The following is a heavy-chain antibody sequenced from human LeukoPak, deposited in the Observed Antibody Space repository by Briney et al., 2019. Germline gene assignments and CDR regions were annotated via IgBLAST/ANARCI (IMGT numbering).Heavy chain of an antibody. D-gene: IGHD3-3*01. CDR3: VRGEWFADFEKQNSFF. V-gene: IGHV3-30*19. J-gene: IGHJ4*02. CDR1: GFIFSYYG. Sequence: GGSLRLSCAASGFIFSYYGMHWVRQAPGKGLEWVAFVSSDGSNRNIADSVEGRFTISRDNSKNTLDLQMNSLRPEDTAVYYCVRGEWFADFEKQNSFFWGQGTLVIVSS. CDR2: VSSDGSNR.